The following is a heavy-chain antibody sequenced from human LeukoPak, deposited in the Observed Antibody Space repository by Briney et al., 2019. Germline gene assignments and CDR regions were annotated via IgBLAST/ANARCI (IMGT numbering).Heavy chain of an antibody. Sequence: ASVKVSCKASGGTFSSYAISWVRQAPGQGLEWMGRIIPIFGTANYAQKFQVRVTITTDESTSTAYMELSSLRSEDTAVYYCAREPWSYYGSGSINWFDPWGQGTLVTVSS. CDR3: AREPWSYYGSGSINWFDP. CDR2: IIPIFGTA. D-gene: IGHD3-10*01. V-gene: IGHV1-69*05. J-gene: IGHJ5*02. CDR1: GGTFSSYA.